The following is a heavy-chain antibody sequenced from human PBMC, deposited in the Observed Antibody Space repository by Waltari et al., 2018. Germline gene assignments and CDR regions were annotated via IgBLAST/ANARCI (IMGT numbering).Heavy chain of an antibody. Sequence: QVQLQESGPGLVKPSETLSLTCTVSGGSISSYYWSWIRPPAGKGLEWIGRIYTSGSTNYNPSLKGRVTMSVDTSKNQSSLKLSSVTAADTAVYYCARGSSSPTIDYFDYWGQGTLVTVSS. V-gene: IGHV4-4*07. J-gene: IGHJ4*02. CDR3: ARGSSSPTIDYFDY. CDR1: GGSISSYY. CDR2: IYTSGST. D-gene: IGHD6-6*01.